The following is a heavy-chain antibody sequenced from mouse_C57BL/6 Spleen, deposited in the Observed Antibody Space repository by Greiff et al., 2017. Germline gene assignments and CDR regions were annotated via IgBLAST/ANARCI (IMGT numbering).Heavy chain of an antibody. CDR2: INPNNGGT. V-gene: IGHV1-22*01. J-gene: IGHJ2*01. Sequence: EVKLQESGPELVKPGASVKMSCKASGYTFTDYNMHWVKQSHGKSLEWIGYINPNNGGTSYNQKFKGKATLTVNKSSSTAYMELRSLTSEDSAVYYCARSQGTGHFDYWGQGTTLTVSS. D-gene: IGHD4-1*01. CDR3: ARSQGTGHFDY. CDR1: GYTFTDYN.